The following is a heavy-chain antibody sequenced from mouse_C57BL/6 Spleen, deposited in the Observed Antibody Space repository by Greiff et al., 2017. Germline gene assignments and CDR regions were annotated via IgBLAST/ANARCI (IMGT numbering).Heavy chain of an antibody. V-gene: IGHV1-26*01. CDR3: ARTVITTVVAPYFDY. J-gene: IGHJ2*01. CDR2: INPNNGGT. CDR1: GYKFTDYY. D-gene: IGHD1-1*01. Sequence: EVQLQQSGPELVKPGASVKISCKASGYKFTDYYMNWVKQSHGKSLEWIGDINPNNGGTSYNQKFKGKATLTVDKSSSTAYMELSSLTSEDSAVYYCARTVITTVVAPYFDYWGQGTTLTVSA.